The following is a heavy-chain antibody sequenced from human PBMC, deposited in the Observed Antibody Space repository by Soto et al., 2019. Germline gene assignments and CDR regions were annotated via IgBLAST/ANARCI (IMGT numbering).Heavy chain of an antibody. CDR1: GFTFSSYA. V-gene: IGHV3-23*01. D-gene: IGHD1-7*01. CDR2: VSGSSGSK. Sequence: EVQLLESGGGLVQPGGSLRLSCAASGFTFSSYAMSWVRQAPGKGLEGVSSVSGSSGSKSYADSVKGRFTISRDNSKSTVYLQMNSLIAEDTAVYFCAKDWCSGTTCYCLENWGQGTLVTVSS. CDR3: AKDWCSGTTCYCLEN. J-gene: IGHJ4*02.